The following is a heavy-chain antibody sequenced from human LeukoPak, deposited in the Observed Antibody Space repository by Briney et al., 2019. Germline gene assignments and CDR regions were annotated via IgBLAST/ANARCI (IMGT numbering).Heavy chain of an antibody. D-gene: IGHD1-1*01. CDR2: IYHSGST. Sequence: SETLSLTCTVSGGSISSGGYYWSWIRQPPGTGLEWIGYIYHSGSTYYNPSLKSRVTISVDRSKNQFSLKLSSVTAEDTAVYFCAKSRSGSANWALQIFDNWGQGTLVTVSS. V-gene: IGHV4-30-2*01. CDR1: GGSISSGGYY. CDR3: AKSRSGSANWALQIFDN. J-gene: IGHJ4*02.